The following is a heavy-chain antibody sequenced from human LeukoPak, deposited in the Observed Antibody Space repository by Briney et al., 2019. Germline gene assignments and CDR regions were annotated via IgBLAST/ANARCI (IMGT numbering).Heavy chain of an antibody. CDR1: GFTFSSYA. D-gene: IGHD3-10*01. J-gene: IGHJ4*02. CDR3: AKQVRFGELLFDY. Sequence: GGSLRLSCAASGFTFSSYAMSWVRQALGKGLEWVSAISGSGGSTYYADSVKGRFTISRDNSKNTLYLQMNSLRAEDTPVYYCAKQVRFGELLFDYWGQGTLVTVSS. CDR2: ISGSGGST. V-gene: IGHV3-23*01.